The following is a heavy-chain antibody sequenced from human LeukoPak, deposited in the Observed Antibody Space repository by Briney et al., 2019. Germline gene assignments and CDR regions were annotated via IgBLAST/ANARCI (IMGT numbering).Heavy chain of an antibody. CDR1: GYSISSGYY. CDR3: ARVGLQLPSDY. CDR2: IYHSGST. D-gene: IGHD2-2*01. V-gene: IGHV4-38-2*02. Sequence: SETLSLTCTVSGYSISSGYYWGWIRQPPGKGLEWIGSIYHSGSTYYNPSLKSRVTISVDTSKNEFSLKLSSVTAADTAVYYCARVGLQLPSDYWGQGTLVTVSS. J-gene: IGHJ4*02.